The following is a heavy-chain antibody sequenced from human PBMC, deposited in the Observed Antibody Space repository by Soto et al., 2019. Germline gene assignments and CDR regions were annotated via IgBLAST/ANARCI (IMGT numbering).Heavy chain of an antibody. CDR2: ISAYNGNK. D-gene: IGHD2-2*01. J-gene: IGHJ3*02. Sequence: GASVKVSCKASGYTFTSYGISWVRQAPGQGLEWMGWISAYNGNKNYAQKLQGRVTMTTDTSTSTAYMELRILRSDDTAVYYFSGYIVVVPAAMHVYAFDIWGQGTMVTVSS. V-gene: IGHV1-18*01. CDR1: GYTFTSYG. CDR3: SGYIVVVPAAMHVYAFDI.